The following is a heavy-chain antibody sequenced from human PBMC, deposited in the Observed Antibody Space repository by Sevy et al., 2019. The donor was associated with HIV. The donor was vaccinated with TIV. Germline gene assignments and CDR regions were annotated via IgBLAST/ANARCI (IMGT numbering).Heavy chain of an antibody. CDR1: GFTFSSYA. J-gene: IGHJ4*02. CDR2: ISGSGGST. D-gene: IGHD6-19*01. Sequence: GGSLRLSCAASGFTFSSYAMSWVRQAPGKGLEWVSAISGSGGSTYYADSVKGRFTISRDNSKNTLYLQMNSLRAEDTAVYYCAKVPLEGIAVAGTVFGYWGQGTLVTVSS. V-gene: IGHV3-23*01. CDR3: AKVPLEGIAVAGTVFGY.